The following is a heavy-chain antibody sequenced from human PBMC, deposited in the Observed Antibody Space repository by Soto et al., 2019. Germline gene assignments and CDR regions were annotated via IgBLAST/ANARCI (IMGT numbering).Heavy chain of an antibody. J-gene: IGHJ4*02. CDR1: GGSFSGYY. V-gene: IGHV4-34*01. CDR2: INHSGST. Sequence: QVQLQQWGAGLLKPSETLSLTCAVYGGSFSGYYWNWIRQPPGKGLEWIGEINHSGSTNYNPSLKSRVTISVDTSKNQFSLSLSSVTAADTAVYYGARGYGRNFDYWGQGTLVTVSS. CDR3: ARGYGRNFDY. D-gene: IGHD3-10*01.